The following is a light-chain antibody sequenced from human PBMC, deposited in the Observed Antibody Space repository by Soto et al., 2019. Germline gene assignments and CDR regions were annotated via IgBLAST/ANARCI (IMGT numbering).Light chain of an antibody. J-gene: IGLJ1*01. CDR3: SSYTGGNPSYV. V-gene: IGLV2-8*01. Sequence: QSVLTQPPSASGSPGQSVTISCTGTSSGVGGYDYVSWYQQHPGKAPKLMIYEVTIRPSGVSDRFSGSKSGNTASLTVPGLQAEDEADYYCSSYTGGNPSYVFGTGTKVTVL. CDR1: SSGVGGYDY. CDR2: EVT.